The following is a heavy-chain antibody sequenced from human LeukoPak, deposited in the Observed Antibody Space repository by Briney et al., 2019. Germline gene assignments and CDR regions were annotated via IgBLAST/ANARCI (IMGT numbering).Heavy chain of an antibody. CDR2: IYYSGST. CDR3: ARRGGAGGATGY. Sequence: SETLSLTCTVSGGSISSYYWSWIRQPPGKGLEWIGYIYYSGSTNYNPSLKSRVTMSVDTSKNQFSLKLNSLTTADRAVYYGARRGGAGGATGYWGQGTLVTVSS. V-gene: IGHV4-59*01. CDR1: GGSISSYY. D-gene: IGHD1-26*01. J-gene: IGHJ4*02.